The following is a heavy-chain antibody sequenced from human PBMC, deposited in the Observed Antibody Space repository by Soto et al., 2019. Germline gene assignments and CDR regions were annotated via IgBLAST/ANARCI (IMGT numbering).Heavy chain of an antibody. D-gene: IGHD3-3*01. V-gene: IGHV3-15*01. CDR2: IKSKTDGGTT. CDR1: GFTFSNAW. CDR3: TTAWGLRFLEWFPDYYYGMDV. Sequence: GGSLRLSCAASGFTFSNAWMSWVRQAPGKGLEWVDRIKSKTDGGTTDYAAPVKGRFTIPRDDSKNTLYLQMNSLKTEDTAVYYCTTAWGLRFLEWFPDYYYGMDVWGQGTTVTVSS. J-gene: IGHJ6*02.